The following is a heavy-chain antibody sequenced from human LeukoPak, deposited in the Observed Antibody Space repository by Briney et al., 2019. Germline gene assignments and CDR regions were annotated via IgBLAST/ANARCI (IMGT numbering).Heavy chain of an antibody. J-gene: IGHJ4*02. D-gene: IGHD2-15*01. CDR2: IYYSGST. Sequence: SETLSLACTVSGASVNSGSYYWTWIRQPPGKGLEWIGYIYYSGSTNYNPSLKSRVTISVDTSKNQFSLKLTSVTAADTAVYYCARRGPSGRAYWGQGTLVTVSS. CDR1: GASVNSGSYY. CDR3: ARRGPSGRAY. V-gene: IGHV4-61*01.